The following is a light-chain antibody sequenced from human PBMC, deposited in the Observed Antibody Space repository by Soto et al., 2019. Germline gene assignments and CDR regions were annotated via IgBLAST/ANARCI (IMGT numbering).Light chain of an antibody. V-gene: IGKV1-5*01. Sequence: DIQMTQSPSTLSASVGYRVTITCRASQSISSWLAWYQQKPGKAPKLLIYDASSLESGVPSRFSGSGSGTEFTLTISSLQPDDFATYYCQQYNSYPYTFGQGTKVDIK. CDR1: QSISSW. CDR2: DAS. CDR3: QQYNSYPYT. J-gene: IGKJ2*01.